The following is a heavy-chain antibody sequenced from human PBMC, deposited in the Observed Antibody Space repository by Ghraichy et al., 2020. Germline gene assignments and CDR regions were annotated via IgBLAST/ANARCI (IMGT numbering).Heavy chain of an antibody. CDR3: AKDKRGGGYSGYVGPDNYFDY. Sequence: GESLNISCAASGFTFDDYTMHWVRQAPGKGLEWVSLISWDGGSTYYADSVKGRFTISRDNSKNSLYLQMNSLRTEDTALYYCAKDKRGGGYSGYVGPDNYFDYWGQGTLVTVSS. CDR1: GFTFDDYT. D-gene: IGHD5-12*01. J-gene: IGHJ4*02. CDR2: ISWDGGST. V-gene: IGHV3-43*01.